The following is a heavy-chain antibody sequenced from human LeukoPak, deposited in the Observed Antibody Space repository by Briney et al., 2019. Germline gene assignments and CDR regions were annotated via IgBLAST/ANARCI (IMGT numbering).Heavy chain of an antibody. CDR2: ISYDGSNK. CDR1: GFTFSSYG. D-gene: IGHD2-2*01. CDR3: AKAKYQLPHDY. V-gene: IGHV3-30*18. J-gene: IGHJ4*02. Sequence: PGGSLRLSCAASGFTFSSYGMHWVRQAPGKGLEWVAVISYDGSNKYYADSVKGRFTISRDNSKNTLYLQMSSLRTEDTAVYYCAKAKYQLPHDYWGQGTLVTVSS.